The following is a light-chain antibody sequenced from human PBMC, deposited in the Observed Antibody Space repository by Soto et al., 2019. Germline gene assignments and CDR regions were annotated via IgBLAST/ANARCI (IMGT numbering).Light chain of an antibody. J-gene: IGLJ3*02. V-gene: IGLV1-40*01. CDR1: SSNIGAGYD. CDR2: GNT. CDR3: QSYDTTLSSWV. Sequence: QSVLTQAPSVSGAPGQMVTISCTGSSSNIGAGYDVQWYQHLPGTAPKLLIHGNTNRPSGVPDRFSGSKSGTSASLAITALQAEDEGDYYCQSYDTTLSSWVFGGGTKVTVL.